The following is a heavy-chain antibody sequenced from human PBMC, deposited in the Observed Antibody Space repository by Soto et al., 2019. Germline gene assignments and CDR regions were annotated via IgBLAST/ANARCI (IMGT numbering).Heavy chain of an antibody. D-gene: IGHD3-3*02. V-gene: IGHV4-39*01. CDR3: VRYDRINMKPYSPEGFHI. Sequence: SETLSLTCTVSGDSISSSNSHWGWTRQPPGKGLEYIGSVYYGGAIFYSGNIYYNPSLKGRVTISVDTSKNQFSLRPSSVTAADTGVYYCVRYDRINMKPYSPEGFHIWGQGTMVTVS. J-gene: IGHJ3*02. CDR2: VYYGGAIFYSGNI. CDR1: GDSISSSNSH.